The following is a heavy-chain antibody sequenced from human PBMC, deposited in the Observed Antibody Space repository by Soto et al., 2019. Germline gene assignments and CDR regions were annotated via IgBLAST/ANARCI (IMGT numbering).Heavy chain of an antibody. CDR2: IWYDGSNK. D-gene: IGHD3-16*01. V-gene: IGHV3-33*01. J-gene: IGHJ6*02. Sequence: QVQLVESGGGAVQPGRSLRLSCAASGLTFSSYGMHWVRQAPGKGLEWVAVIWYDGSNKYYADSVKGRFTISRDNSKNTLYLQMNSLRAEDTAVYYCARDNTGGHYYYGMDVWGQGTTVTVSS. CDR1: GLTFSSYG. CDR3: ARDNTGGHYYYGMDV.